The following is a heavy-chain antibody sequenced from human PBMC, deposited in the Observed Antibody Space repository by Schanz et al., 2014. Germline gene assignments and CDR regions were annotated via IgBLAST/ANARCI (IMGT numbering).Heavy chain of an antibody. J-gene: IGHJ4*02. Sequence: EVHLLDSGGGLVQPGGSLRLSCAASGFTFSTSTMHWVRQAPGKGLEWISYITYNGGTIYYADSVKGRFTISRDNAKNSLYLEMNSLRAEDTALYYCARDRRNADLDYWGQGTLVTVSS. CDR3: ARDRRNADLDY. CDR2: ITYNGGTI. D-gene: IGHD1-1*01. V-gene: IGHV3-48*01. CDR1: GFTFSTST.